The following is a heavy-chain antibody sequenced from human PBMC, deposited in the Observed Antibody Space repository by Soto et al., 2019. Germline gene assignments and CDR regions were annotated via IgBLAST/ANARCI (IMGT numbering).Heavy chain of an antibody. CDR1: GYSFTSYW. J-gene: IGHJ6*02. Sequence: PGESLKISCKGSGYSFTSYWIGWVRQMPGKGLEWMGIIYPGDSDTRYSPSFQGQVTISADKSISTAYLQWSSLKASDTAMYYCARQNVDSSSCYLSGYYGMDVWGQGTTVT. CDR3: ARQNVDSSSCYLSGYYGMDV. CDR2: IYPGDSDT. D-gene: IGHD6-13*01. V-gene: IGHV5-51*01.